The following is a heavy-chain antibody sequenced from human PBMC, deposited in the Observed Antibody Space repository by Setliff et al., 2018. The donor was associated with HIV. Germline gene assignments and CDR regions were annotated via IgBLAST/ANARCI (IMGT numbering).Heavy chain of an antibody. CDR1: GYSFTNYW. CDR2: IYPDDSDT. Sequence: HGESLKISCMGFGYSFTNYWIAWARQMPGKGLEWMGIIYPDDSDTNYSPSFRGQVTMSADKPINTAYLQWDSLKASDSAMYYCARAKNKWNPGDYWGQGTVVTVS. D-gene: IGHD1-20*01. CDR3: ARAKNKWNPGDY. J-gene: IGHJ4*02. V-gene: IGHV5-51*01.